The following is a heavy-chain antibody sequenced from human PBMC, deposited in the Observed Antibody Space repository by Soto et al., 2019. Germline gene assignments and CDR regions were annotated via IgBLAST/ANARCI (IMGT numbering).Heavy chain of an antibody. V-gene: IGHV1-69*01. CDR3: AGDPPAAGTGAAFDY. Sequence: QVQLMQSGAEVKKPGSSVKVSCKVSGGAFRTFAISWVRQAPGHGLEWMGGIIPVLGTTNYAQEFQGRVTITADESTSTAYMELRSLRSGDTAVFYCAGDPPAAGTGAAFDYWGQGTLVTVSS. CDR1: GGAFRTFA. J-gene: IGHJ4*02. CDR2: IIPVLGTT. D-gene: IGHD6-13*01.